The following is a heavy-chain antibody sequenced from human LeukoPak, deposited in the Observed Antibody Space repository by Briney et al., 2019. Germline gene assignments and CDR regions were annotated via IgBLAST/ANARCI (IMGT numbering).Heavy chain of an antibody. CDR2: ISGSSSTI. J-gene: IGHJ4*02. D-gene: IGHD6-13*01. CDR1: GFTFSTSN. V-gene: IGHV3-48*01. CDR3: ARALVAAARNFDY. Sequence: GGSLRLSCAASGFTFSTSNMNWVRQAPGKGLEWISYISGSSSTIYYADSVKGRFTISGDNAKNSLYLQMNSLRAEDTAVYYCARALVAAARNFDYWGQGTLVTVSS.